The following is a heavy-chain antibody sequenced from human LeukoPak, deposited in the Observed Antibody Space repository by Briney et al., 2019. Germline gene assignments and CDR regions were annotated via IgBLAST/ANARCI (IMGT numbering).Heavy chain of an antibody. J-gene: IGHJ4*02. Sequence: GASVKVSCKASGYTFTSYDINWVRQATGQGLEWMGWMNPNSGNTGYAQKFQGRVTMTRNTSISTAYMELSSLRSEDTAVYYCARAPAYYDYVWGKSKGYFDYWGQGTLVTVSS. D-gene: IGHD3-16*01. CDR1: GYTFTSYD. CDR2: MNPNSGNT. V-gene: IGHV1-8*01. CDR3: ARAPAYYDYVWGKSKGYFDY.